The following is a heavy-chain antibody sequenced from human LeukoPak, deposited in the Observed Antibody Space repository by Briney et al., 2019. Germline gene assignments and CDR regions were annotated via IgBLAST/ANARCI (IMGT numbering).Heavy chain of an antibody. CDR3: ARDLTRYFDY. D-gene: IGHD1-1*01. V-gene: IGHV3-30*04. J-gene: IGHJ4*02. CDR1: GFTFSSYA. CDR2: ISYDGSNK. Sequence: PGGSLRLSCAASGFTFSSYAMHWVRQAPGKGLEWVAVISYDGSNKYYADSVKGRFTISRDNSKNTLYLQMNSLRAEDTAVHYCARDLTRYFDYWGQGTLVTVSS.